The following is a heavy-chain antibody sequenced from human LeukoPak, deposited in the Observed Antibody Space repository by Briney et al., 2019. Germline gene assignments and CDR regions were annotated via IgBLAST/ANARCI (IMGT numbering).Heavy chain of an antibody. V-gene: IGHV3-43*02. D-gene: IGHD2-15*01. J-gene: IGHJ4*02. CDR1: GFTFDDYA. CDR3: AKAHPRGGPFDY. Sequence: PGGSLRLSCAASGFTFDDYAMHWVRQAPGKGLEWVSLTSGDGGSTYYADSVKGRFTISRDNSKNSLYPQMNSLRTEDTALYYCAKAHPRGGPFDYWGQGTLVTVSS. CDR2: TSGDGGST.